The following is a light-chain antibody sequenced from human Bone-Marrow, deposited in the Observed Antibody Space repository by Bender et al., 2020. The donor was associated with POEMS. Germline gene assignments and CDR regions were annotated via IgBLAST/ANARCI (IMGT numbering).Light chain of an antibody. Sequence: QSVLTQPPSASGTPGQRVTISCSGGSSNIGAHAVNWYQHLPGTAPKLLIYSSHRRPSEVPDRFSGSKSGDTASLTISGLQAEDEADYYCCSYAGSYKYVFGTGTMVTVL. J-gene: IGLJ1*01. V-gene: IGLV1-44*01. CDR3: CSYAGSYKYV. CDR2: SSH. CDR1: SSNIGAHA.